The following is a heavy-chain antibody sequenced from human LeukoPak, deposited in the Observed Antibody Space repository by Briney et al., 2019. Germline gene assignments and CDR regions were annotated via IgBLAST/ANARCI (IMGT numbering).Heavy chain of an antibody. V-gene: IGHV4-34*01. J-gene: IGHJ4*02. CDR3: ARATGYYNTWRPFDY. Sequence: SETLSLTCAVYGGSFSGYYWSWIRQPPGKGLEWIGEINHSGSTNYNPSLKSRVTISVDTSKNQFSLKLSSVTAADTAFYYCARATGYYNTWRPFDYWGQGILVTVSS. CDR2: INHSGST. D-gene: IGHD3-9*01. CDR1: GGSFSGYY.